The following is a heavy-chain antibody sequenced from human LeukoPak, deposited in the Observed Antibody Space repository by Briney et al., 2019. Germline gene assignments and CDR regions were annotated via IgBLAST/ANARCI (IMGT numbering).Heavy chain of an antibody. CDR2: INPNSGGT. Sequence: ASVKVSCKASGYTFTGYYMLWVGQAPGQGREWMGWINPNSGGTNYAQKFQGRATMTRDTSISTGYMELSRLRSDDTAVYYCARDSGERGSGSYLIAYWGQGTLVTVSS. CDR1: GYTFTGYY. D-gene: IGHD3-10*01. J-gene: IGHJ4*02. CDR3: ARDSGERGSGSYLIAY. V-gene: IGHV1-2*02.